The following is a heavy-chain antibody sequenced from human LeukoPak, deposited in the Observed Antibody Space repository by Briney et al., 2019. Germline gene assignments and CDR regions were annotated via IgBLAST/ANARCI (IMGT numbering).Heavy chain of an antibody. CDR2: IYTTGST. CDR1: GDSISSGSFC. Sequence: SETLSLTCTVSGDSISSGSFCWSWIRQPAGKGLDWIGHIYTTGSTNYNPSLKSRVTISVDTSKNQFSLKLSSVTAADTAVYYCARGFFRGDDYWGQGTLVTVSS. CDR3: ARGFFRGDDY. V-gene: IGHV4-61*09. D-gene: IGHD3-16*01. J-gene: IGHJ4*02.